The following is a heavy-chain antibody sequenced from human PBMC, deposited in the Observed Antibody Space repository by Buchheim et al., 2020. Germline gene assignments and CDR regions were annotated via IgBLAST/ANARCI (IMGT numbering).Heavy chain of an antibody. V-gene: IGHV3-48*03. D-gene: IGHD4-17*01. J-gene: IGHJ4*02. CDR2: ISSSGSTM. CDR1: RFTFSNYQ. CDR3: ARGGFYGDYVDY. Sequence: EVQLVESGRGLVQPGGSLRLSCAASRFTFSNYQMNWVRQAPGKGLEWVSYISSSGSTMYYADSVKGRFTISRDNAKNSLYLQMNNLRVEDTAVYYCARGGFYGDYVDYWGQGTL.